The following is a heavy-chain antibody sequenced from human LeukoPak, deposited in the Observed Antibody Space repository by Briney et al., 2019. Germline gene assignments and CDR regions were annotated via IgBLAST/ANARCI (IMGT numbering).Heavy chain of an antibody. CDR3: ARGSFRRAVAGTGFDY. J-gene: IGHJ4*02. D-gene: IGHD6-19*01. Sequence: GGSLRLSCAASGFTFSSYAMSWVRQAPGKGLEWVSAISGSGGSTYYADSVKGRFTISRDNAKNSLYLQMNSLRDEDTAVYYCARGSFRRAVAGTGFDYWGQGTLVTVSS. CDR2: ISGSGGST. V-gene: IGHV3-23*01. CDR1: GFTFSSYA.